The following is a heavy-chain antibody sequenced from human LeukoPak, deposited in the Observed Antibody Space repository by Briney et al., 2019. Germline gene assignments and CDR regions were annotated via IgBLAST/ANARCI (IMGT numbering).Heavy chain of an antibody. Sequence: PGGSLRLSCAASGFTFSDNYMSWIRQAPGKGLEWVSYISSSGSDIYYADSVKGRFTISRDNAKNTLYLQMNSLRAEDTAVYYCANVDCDWGYDYWGQGTLVTVSS. CDR1: GFTFSDNY. J-gene: IGHJ4*02. D-gene: IGHD3-9*01. V-gene: IGHV3-11*01. CDR3: ANVDCDWGYDY. CDR2: ISSSGSDI.